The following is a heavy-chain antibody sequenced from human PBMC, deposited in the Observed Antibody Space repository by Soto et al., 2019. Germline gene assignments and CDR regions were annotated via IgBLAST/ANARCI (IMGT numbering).Heavy chain of an antibody. CDR3: AKDGFRIAAPFVY. CDR1: RFTLCRYT. CDR2: ISGSGGST. Sequence: EGSLRRSCSASRFTLCRYTMSWVRQAPGKGLDWVSGISGSGGSTYADSVKGRFTISRDNSKNTLYLQMNSLRAEDTGVYYCAKDGFRIAAPFVYWGQVTLFPVSS. J-gene: IGHJ4*02. V-gene: IGHV3-23*01. D-gene: IGHD6-13*01.